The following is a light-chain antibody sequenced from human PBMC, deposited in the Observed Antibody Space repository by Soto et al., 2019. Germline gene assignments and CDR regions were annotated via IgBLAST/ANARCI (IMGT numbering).Light chain of an antibody. CDR1: QTISNY. CDR2: GVS. J-gene: IGKJ1*01. CDR3: QQSYSNPPWT. Sequence: DIQMAQSPSSLSAPVGDRVTITCRTTQTISNYLNWYQQKPGKAPKLLIYGVSTLQSGVPSRFSGSGSGTDFTLTISSLQPEDFATYFCQQSYSNPPWTFGQGTKVDIK. V-gene: IGKV1-39*01.